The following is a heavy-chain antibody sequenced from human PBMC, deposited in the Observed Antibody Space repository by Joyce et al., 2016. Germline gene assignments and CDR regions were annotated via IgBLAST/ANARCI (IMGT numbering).Heavy chain of an antibody. J-gene: IGHJ3*02. CDR1: GFPFSAYE. CDR3: ARERGGGMSAFDI. Sequence: LTCAASGFPFSAYEIHWVRQTTGKGLEWVSAIGTAGDPYYAGSVKGRFTISRENAKSSLFLQMNSLRAEDTAVYYCARERGGGMSAFDIWGQGTMVTVSS. V-gene: IGHV3-13*05. D-gene: IGHD3-16*01. CDR2: IGTAGDP.